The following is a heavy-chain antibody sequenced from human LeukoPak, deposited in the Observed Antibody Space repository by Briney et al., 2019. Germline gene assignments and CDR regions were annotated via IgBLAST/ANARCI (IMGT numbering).Heavy chain of an antibody. CDR3: ARALNYGDYVY. Sequence: ASVKVSCKAFGATFSSYAISWVRQAPGQGLEWMGRIIPIFGTANYAQKFQGRVTITADKSTSTAYMELSSLRSEDTAVYYCARALNYGDYVYWGQGTLVTVSS. D-gene: IGHD4-17*01. J-gene: IGHJ4*02. CDR2: IIPIFGTA. CDR1: GATFSSYA. V-gene: IGHV1-69*06.